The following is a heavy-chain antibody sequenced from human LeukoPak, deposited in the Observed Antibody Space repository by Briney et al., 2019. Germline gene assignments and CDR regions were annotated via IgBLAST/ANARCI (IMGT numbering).Heavy chain of an antibody. CDR2: ISGSGGST. CDR3: ARRSAAKDAFDI. J-gene: IGHJ3*02. D-gene: IGHD6-25*01. V-gene: IGHV3-23*01. Sequence: GGSLRLSCAASGFTFSSYGMSWVRQAPGKGLEWVSAISGSGGSTYYADSVKGRFTISRDNAKNTLYLQMNSLRAEDTAVYYCARRSAAKDAFDIWGQGTMVTVSS. CDR1: GFTFSSYG.